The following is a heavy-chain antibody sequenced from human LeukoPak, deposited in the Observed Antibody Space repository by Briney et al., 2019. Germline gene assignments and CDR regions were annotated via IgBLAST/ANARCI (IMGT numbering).Heavy chain of an antibody. V-gene: IGHV4-31*03. CDR3: ARVSRSQWYFDY. J-gene: IGHJ4*02. CDR1: GASISSGGYY. CDR2: IYYSGST. Sequence: SETLSLTCTVSGASISSGGYYWSWIRQHPGKGLEWIGYIYYSGSTYYNPSLKSRVTISVDTSKNQFSLKLSSVTAADTAVYYCARVSRSQWYFDYWGQGTLVTVSS. D-gene: IGHD1-26*01.